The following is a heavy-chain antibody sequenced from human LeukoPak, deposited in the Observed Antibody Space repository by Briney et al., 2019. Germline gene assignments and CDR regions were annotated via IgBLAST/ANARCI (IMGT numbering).Heavy chain of an antibody. CDR2: VYYTAST. J-gene: IGHJ2*01. Sequence: SETLSLTCTVSGGSVSGHYWSWIRQPPGEGLGWIGYVYYTASTNYNPSLKSRVTISVDMSKNQFSLRLSSVTAADTAVYYCARDSRAGYFDLWGRGTLVTVSS. CDR1: GGSVSGHY. D-gene: IGHD6-13*01. CDR3: ARDSRAGYFDL. V-gene: IGHV4-59*02.